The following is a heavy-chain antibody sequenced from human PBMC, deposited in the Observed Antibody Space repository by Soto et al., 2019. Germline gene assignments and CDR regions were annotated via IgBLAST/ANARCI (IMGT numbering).Heavy chain of an antibody. CDR2: IWYDGSNK. Sequence: QVQLVESGGGVVQPGRSLRLSCAASGFTFSSYGMHWVRQAPGKGLEWVAVIWYDGSNKYYADSVKGRFTISRDNSKNTLYLQMNSLRAEDTAVYYCARVLTTKYYYYDYMDVWGKGTTVTVSS. J-gene: IGHJ6*03. CDR1: GFTFSSYG. V-gene: IGHV3-33*01. CDR3: ARVLTTKYYYYDYMDV. D-gene: IGHD4-17*01.